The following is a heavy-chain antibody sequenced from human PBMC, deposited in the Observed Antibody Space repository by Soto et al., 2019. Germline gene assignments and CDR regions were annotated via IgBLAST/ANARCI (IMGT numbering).Heavy chain of an antibody. CDR3: ARGGYNSGYYHFDY. CDR1: GFTLSSYW. D-gene: IGHD3-22*01. J-gene: IGHJ4*02. CDR2: LYSDGSTT. Sequence: EVQLVESGGGLVQPGGSLRLSCAASGFTLSSYWMHWVRQAPGKGLVWVSRLYSDGSTTAYADSVKGRFTISRDSAKNTLYLQMNSLRAEDTAVYYCARGGYNSGYYHFDYWGQGNLVTVSS. V-gene: IGHV3-74*01.